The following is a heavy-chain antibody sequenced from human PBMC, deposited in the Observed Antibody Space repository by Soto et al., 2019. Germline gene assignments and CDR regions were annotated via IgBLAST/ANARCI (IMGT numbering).Heavy chain of an antibody. J-gene: IGHJ6*02. V-gene: IGHV4-31*03. CDR3: ARDYYGAGSQYYYYGMEV. CDR1: GDSITSGGYY. Sequence: SETLSLTCTVSGDSITSGGYYWSCLRQPPGKGLEWLGYIYRSGGASYNPSLRGRAVISIDTSKNQFSLRLNAVTAADTATYYCARDYYGAGSQYYYYGMEVWGQGTTVTVSS. CDR2: IYRSGGA. D-gene: IGHD3-10*01.